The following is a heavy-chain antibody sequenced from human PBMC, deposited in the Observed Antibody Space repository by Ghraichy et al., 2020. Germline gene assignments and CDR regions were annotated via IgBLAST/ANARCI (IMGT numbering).Heavy chain of an antibody. CDR1: GGSFSGYY. Sequence: SETLSLTCAVYGGSFSGYYWSWIRQPPGKGLEWIGEINHSGSTNYNPSLKIRVTISVDTSKNQFALKLSSVTAAATAGYYCARGVGEYCSGGSCYSYRTRGLNFDYWGQGTLVTVSS. D-gene: IGHD2-15*01. CDR2: INHSGST. CDR3: ARGVGEYCSGGSCYSYRTRGLNFDY. V-gene: IGHV4-34*01. J-gene: IGHJ4*02.